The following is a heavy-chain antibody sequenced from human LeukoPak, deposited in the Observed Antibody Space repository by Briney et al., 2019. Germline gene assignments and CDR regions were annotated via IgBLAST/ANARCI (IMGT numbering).Heavy chain of an antibody. CDR1: GGSISSSSYC. J-gene: IGHJ6*02. CDR3: ARVYYGSGSYYKYYYYYGMDV. Sequence: SETLSLTCTVSGGSISSSSYCWSWIRQPPGKGLEWIGYTYYSGSTNYNPSLKSRVTISVDTSKNQFSLKLSSVTAADTAVYYCARVYYGSGSYYKYYYYYGMDVWGQGTTVTVSS. V-gene: IGHV4-61*01. D-gene: IGHD3-10*01. CDR2: TYYSGST.